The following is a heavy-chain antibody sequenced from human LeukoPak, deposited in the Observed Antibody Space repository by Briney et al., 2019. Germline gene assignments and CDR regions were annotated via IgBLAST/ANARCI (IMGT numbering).Heavy chain of an antibody. J-gene: IGHJ4*02. CDR2: ISSSGSTI. V-gene: IGHV3-48*03. D-gene: IGHD5-12*01. CDR1: GFTFSSYE. Sequence: PGGSLRLPCAASGFTFSSYEMNWVRQAPGKGLEWVSYISSSGSTIYYADSVKGRFTISRDNAKNSLYLQMNSLRAEDTAVYCCAVGGYSGSFDYWGQGTLVTVSS. CDR3: AVGGYSGSFDY.